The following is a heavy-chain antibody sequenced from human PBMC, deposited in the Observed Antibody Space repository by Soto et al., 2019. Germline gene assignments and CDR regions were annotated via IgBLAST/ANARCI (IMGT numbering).Heavy chain of an antibody. CDR3: ARVINTVATAGKAFDI. V-gene: IGHV4-31*03. J-gene: IGHJ3*02. CDR2: IYYSGST. Sequence: QVQLQESGPGLVKPSQTLSLTCTVSGGSISSGGYYWSWIRQHPGKGLEWIGYIYYSGSTYYNPAHNSRVTISVDTSKNQFSLQLSSVTGADTGVYYCARVINTVATAGKAFDIWGQGTMVTASS. D-gene: IGHD5-12*01. CDR1: GGSISSGGYY.